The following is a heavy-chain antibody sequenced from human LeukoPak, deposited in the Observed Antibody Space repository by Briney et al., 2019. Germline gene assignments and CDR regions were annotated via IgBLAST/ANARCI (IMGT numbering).Heavy chain of an antibody. CDR1: GYTFTGYY. CDR3: ARTLPYTYLSFDY. Sequence: ASVKVSCKASGYTFTGYYMHWVRQAPGQGLEWMGRINPNSGGTNYAQKFQGRVTMTRDTSISTAYMELSRLRSDDTAVYYCARTLPYTYLSFDYRGQGTLVTVSS. CDR2: INPNSGGT. J-gene: IGHJ4*02. V-gene: IGHV1-2*06. D-gene: IGHD2/OR15-2a*01.